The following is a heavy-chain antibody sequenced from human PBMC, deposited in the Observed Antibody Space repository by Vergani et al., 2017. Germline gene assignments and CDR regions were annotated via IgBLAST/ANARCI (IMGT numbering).Heavy chain of an antibody. J-gene: IGHJ4*02. CDR3: ASKRGACRAAYCHSYDF. D-gene: IGHD2-15*01. CDR2: MDYSGST. Sequence: QVQLQESGPGLVKPSETLSLTCTVSGDSVISTDYHRGWIRQPPGKGLEWIGSMDYSGSTSYNPSLKSLISISFETPKNQFSLRLTSVTAADTAVYYCASKRGACRAAYCHSYDFWGPGTLVGVSS. CDR1: GDSVISTDYH. V-gene: IGHV4-39*01.